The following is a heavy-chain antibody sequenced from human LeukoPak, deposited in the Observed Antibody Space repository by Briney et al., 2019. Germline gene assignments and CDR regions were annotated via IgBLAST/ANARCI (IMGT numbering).Heavy chain of an antibody. Sequence: PSETLSLTCTVSGGSISSYYWSWIRQPPGKGLEWIGYIYYSGSTNYNPSLKSRVTISVDTSKNQFSLKLSSVTAADTAVYYCARVMVRGNWFDPWGQGTLVTVSS. CDR1: GGSISSYY. CDR3: ARVMVRGNWFDP. J-gene: IGHJ5*02. CDR2: IYYSGST. D-gene: IGHD3-10*01. V-gene: IGHV4-59*12.